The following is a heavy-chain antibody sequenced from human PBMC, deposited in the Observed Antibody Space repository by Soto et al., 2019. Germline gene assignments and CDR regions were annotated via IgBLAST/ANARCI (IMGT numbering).Heavy chain of an antibody. J-gene: IGHJ5*02. CDR3: ARESGDWPLNWFDP. Sequence: WSLRLSCAASGFNFTNHWMHWVRQAPGKGLVWVSRITSDGKSKAYAESVKGRFAISRDNAKNTVYLQMNGLTVEDTAVYYCARESGDWPLNWFDPWGQGTLVTVSS. D-gene: IGHD2-21*02. CDR2: ITSDGKSK. V-gene: IGHV3-74*01. CDR1: GFNFTNHW.